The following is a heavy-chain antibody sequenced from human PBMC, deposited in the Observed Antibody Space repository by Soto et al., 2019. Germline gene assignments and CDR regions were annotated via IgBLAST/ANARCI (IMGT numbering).Heavy chain of an antibody. CDR2: LYYTGNT. V-gene: IGHV4-59*01. CDR1: GAPIAVFY. D-gene: IGHD3-10*01. J-gene: IGHJ6*02. Sequence: QLQESGPGVVKPSETLSLTCTVSGAPIAVFYWTWIRQAPGKGLEWIGYLYYTGNTNYRPSLKSRVVRSMDTSKKHFYLTLTSATAADTAVYFCARGGSEGGLDIWGQGTTVTVSS. CDR3: ARGGSEGGLDI.